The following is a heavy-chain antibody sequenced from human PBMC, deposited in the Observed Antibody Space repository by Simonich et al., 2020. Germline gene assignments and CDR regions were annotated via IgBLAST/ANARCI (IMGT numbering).Heavy chain of an antibody. D-gene: IGHD4-17*01. CDR3: AKESTVSRWDYYGMDV. CDR2: MWYNESNK. CDR1: GFTFSSYG. Sequence: QVQLVESGGGVVQPGRYLRLSCAASGFTFSSYGMHWVRQAQGKGLGGVAVMWYNESNKYYEDSVKGRFTISRENSKNTLYLQMNSLRAEDTAMYYCAKESTVSRWDYYGMDVWGQGTTVTVSS. V-gene: IGHV3-30*18. J-gene: IGHJ6*02.